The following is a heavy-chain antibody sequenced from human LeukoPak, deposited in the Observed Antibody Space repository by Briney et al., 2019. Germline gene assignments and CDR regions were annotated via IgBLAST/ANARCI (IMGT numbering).Heavy chain of an antibody. J-gene: IGHJ4*02. Sequence: GGSLRLSCAASGFTFSTYGMHWVRQAPGKGLEWVAVISYDGSNKYYADSVKGRFTISRDNSKNTLYLQMNSLRAEDTAVYYCAKDDSNYGDYVELGDYWGQGTLVTVSS. D-gene: IGHD4-17*01. V-gene: IGHV3-30*18. CDR2: ISYDGSNK. CDR3: AKDDSNYGDYVELGDY. CDR1: GFTFSTYG.